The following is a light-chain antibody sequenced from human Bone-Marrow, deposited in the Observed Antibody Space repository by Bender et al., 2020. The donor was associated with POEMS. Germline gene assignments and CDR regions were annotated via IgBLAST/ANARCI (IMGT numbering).Light chain of an antibody. CDR2: EDT. CDR1: KLGGKY. J-gene: IGLJ3*02. V-gene: IGLV3-1*01. Sequence: SNELTQPPSVSVSPGQTASITCSGDKLGGKYASWYQQKPGQSPVLVIYEDTKRPSGVPDRFSGSKSGNTASLTISGLQAEDEADYYCCSYAGSRILVFGGGTKLTVL. CDR3: CSYAGSRILV.